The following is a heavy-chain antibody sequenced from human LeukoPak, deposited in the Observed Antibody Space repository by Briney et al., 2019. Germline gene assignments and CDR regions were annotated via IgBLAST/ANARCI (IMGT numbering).Heavy chain of an antibody. V-gene: IGHV3-7*01. CDR3: ARDWVAGVPFDAFDI. D-gene: IGHD3-10*01. Sequence: GGSLRLSCAASGFTLSGYWMSWVRQAPGKGLEWVANIKEDGSETYYVDSVTGRFTISRDNAKNSLYLHMNSLTAEDTAMYYCARDWVAGVPFDAFDIWGQGTMVSVSS. J-gene: IGHJ3*02. CDR2: IKEDGSET. CDR1: GFTLSGYW.